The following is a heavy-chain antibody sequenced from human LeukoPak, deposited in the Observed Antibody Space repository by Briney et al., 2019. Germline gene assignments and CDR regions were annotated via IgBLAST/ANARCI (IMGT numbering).Heavy chain of an antibody. D-gene: IGHD4-17*01. CDR3: AKGRGTTVTSAANY. CDR1: GFTFSSYA. Sequence: GGSLRLSCAASGFTFSSYAMSWVRQAPGKGLGWVSSIGGSGDNTFYADSVKDRFTISRDNSKNTLFLQMNSLRAEDTAVYYCAKGRGTTVTSAANYWGQGTLVTVSS. J-gene: IGHJ4*02. CDR2: IGGSGDNT. V-gene: IGHV3-23*01.